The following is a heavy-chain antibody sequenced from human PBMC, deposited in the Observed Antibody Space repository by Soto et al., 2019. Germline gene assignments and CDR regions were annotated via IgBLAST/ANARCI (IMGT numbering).Heavy chain of an antibody. CDR1: GFTFSSCA. CDR3: AKDRSGTWSFDY. J-gene: IGHJ4*02. V-gene: IGHV3-23*01. Sequence: PGGSLRLSCAASGFTFSSCAMGWVRQAPGKGLEWVSDIIDSGGSTYYADSVKGRFTISRDNSKSTLYLQMNSLRPEDTAVYYCAKDRSGTWSFDYWGQGSLVTVSS. D-gene: IGHD3-3*01. CDR2: IIDSGGST.